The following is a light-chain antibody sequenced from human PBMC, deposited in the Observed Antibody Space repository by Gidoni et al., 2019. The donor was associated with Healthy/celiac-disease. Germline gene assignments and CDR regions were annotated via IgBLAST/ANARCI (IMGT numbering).Light chain of an antibody. V-gene: IGLV1-51*01. CDR1: SSNIGNNY. J-gene: IGLJ3*02. Sequence: QPVWTQPPSASAAPGQEVTSPCSGSSSNIGNNYVSWYQQLPGTAPKLLIYDNNKRPSGIPDRFSGSKSGTSATLGITGLQTGDEADYYCGTWDSSLSAPVFGGGTKLTVL. CDR2: DNN. CDR3: GTWDSSLSAPV.